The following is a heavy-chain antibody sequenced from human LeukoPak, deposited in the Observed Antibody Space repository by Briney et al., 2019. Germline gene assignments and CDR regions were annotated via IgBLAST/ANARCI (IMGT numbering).Heavy chain of an antibody. Sequence: GGSLRLSCAASGFTFSSYEMNWVRQAPGKGLDWASYISSSGSTIYYADSVKGRFTISRDNAKNSLYLQMNSLRAEHTAVYYCVQESSSLLRSYFDYWGQGTLVTVSS. CDR1: GFTFSSYE. D-gene: IGHD2-15*01. V-gene: IGHV3-48*03. CDR3: VQESSSLLRSYFDY. J-gene: IGHJ4*02. CDR2: ISSSGSTI.